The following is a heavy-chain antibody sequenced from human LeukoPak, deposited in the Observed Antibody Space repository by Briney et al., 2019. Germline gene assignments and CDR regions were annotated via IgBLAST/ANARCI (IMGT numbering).Heavy chain of an antibody. J-gene: IGHJ4*02. D-gene: IGHD3-22*01. CDR2: VSYDGGSE. V-gene: IGHV3-30*09. Sequence: PGGSLRLSCAASRFTFTTFSDYVMHWARQAPGKGLEWVAAVSYDGGSEYYADSVKGRSAVSRDNSKNTLYLQMRSLRPEDTAVYYCASNFYDVGGYYYRTPVQYWGQGTPVTVSS. CDR3: ASNFYDVGGYYYRTPVQY. CDR1: RFTFTTFSDYV.